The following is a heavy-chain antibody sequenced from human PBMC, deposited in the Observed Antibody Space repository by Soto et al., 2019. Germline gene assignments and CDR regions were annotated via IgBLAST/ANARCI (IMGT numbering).Heavy chain of an antibody. D-gene: IGHD1-1*01. CDR2: IYATGTT. CDR1: GASISGFY. Sequence: SDTLSVTCTVSGASISGFYWSWIRKSAGKGLEWIGLIYATGTTDYNPSLKSRVMMSVDTSKKQFSLKLRSVTAADTAVYYCVRDGTKTLRDWFDPWGQGISVTASS. CDR3: VRDGTKTLRDWFDP. V-gene: IGHV4-4*07. J-gene: IGHJ5*02.